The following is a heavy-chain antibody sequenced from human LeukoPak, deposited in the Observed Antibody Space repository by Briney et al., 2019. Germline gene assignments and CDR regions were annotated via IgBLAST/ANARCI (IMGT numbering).Heavy chain of an antibody. CDR3: ATEVDLHYFDY. CDR2: VNTSGGST. J-gene: IGHJ4*02. V-gene: IGHV1-46*01. D-gene: IGHD1-1*01. CDR1: GYTFTSYY. Sequence: ASVKVSCKASGYTFTSYYMHWVRQAPGQGLEWMGIVNTSGGSTSYAQKFQGRVTMTEDTSTDTAYMELSSLRSEDTAVYYCATEVDLHYFDYWGQGTLVTVSS.